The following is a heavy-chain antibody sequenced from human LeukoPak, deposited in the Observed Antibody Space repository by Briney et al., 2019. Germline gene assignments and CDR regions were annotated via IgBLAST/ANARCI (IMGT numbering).Heavy chain of an antibody. J-gene: IGHJ4*02. CDR1: GFTFSSYA. Sequence: GGSLRLSCAASGFTFSSYAMSWVRQAPGKGLEWVAVISYDGSNKYYADSVKGRFTISRDTSKNTLYLQMNSLRAEDTAVYYCANSRYSSGWYFDCWGQGTLVTVSS. V-gene: IGHV3-30*18. CDR2: ISYDGSNK. D-gene: IGHD6-19*01. CDR3: ANSRYSSGWYFDC.